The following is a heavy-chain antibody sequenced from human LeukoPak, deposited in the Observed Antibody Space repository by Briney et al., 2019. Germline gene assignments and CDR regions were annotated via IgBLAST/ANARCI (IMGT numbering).Heavy chain of an antibody. Sequence: ASVKVSCKASGYTFTSYYMHWVRQAPGQGLEWMGIINPSGGSTSYAQKFQGRVTMPRDMSTSTVYMELSSLRSEDTAVYYCTVGYYYDSSGYTLSYWGQGTLVTVSS. V-gene: IGHV1-46*01. CDR2: INPSGGST. D-gene: IGHD3-22*01. CDR3: TVGYYYDSSGYTLSY. J-gene: IGHJ4*02. CDR1: GYTFTSYY.